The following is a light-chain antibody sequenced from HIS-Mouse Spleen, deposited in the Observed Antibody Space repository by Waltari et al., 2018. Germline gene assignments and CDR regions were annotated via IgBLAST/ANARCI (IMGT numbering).Light chain of an antibody. CDR2: DDS. J-gene: IGLJ2*01. CDR3: QVWDSSSDHVV. Sequence: SYVLTQPHSVSVAPGKTARITCGGNNIGSKSVNWYQQKPGQAPVLGVYDDSDRPSGIPERFSGSNSGNTATLTISRVEAGDEADYYCQVWDSSSDHVVFGGGTKLTVL. CDR1: NIGSKS. V-gene: IGLV3-21*03.